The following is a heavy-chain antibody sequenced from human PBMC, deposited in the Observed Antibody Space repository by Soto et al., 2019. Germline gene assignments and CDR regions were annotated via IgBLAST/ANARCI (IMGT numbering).Heavy chain of an antibody. Sequence: SETLSLTCAVSGVSISIPNWWAWVRQAPGKGLEWIGEIDHSGTTNYNPSLNSRVTISLDRSKNQFSLRLSSVAAADTAVYLCARGKFYAFDIWGQGTMVTVSS. CDR1: GVSISIPNW. J-gene: IGHJ3*02. CDR3: ARGKFYAFDI. CDR2: IDHSGTT. V-gene: IGHV4-4*02.